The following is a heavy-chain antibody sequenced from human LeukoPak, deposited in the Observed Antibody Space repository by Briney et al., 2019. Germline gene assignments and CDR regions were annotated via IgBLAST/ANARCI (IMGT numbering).Heavy chain of an antibody. J-gene: IGHJ3*02. CDR3: AKDSSSYIMDVDAYDI. CDR2: ISGSGGST. D-gene: IGHD3-22*01. Sequence: PGGSLRLSCAASGFTFSSYAMSWVRQAPGKGLEWDSAISGSGGSTYYADSVKGRFTISRDNSKNTLYLQMNSLRAEDTAVYYCAKDSSSYIMDVDAYDIWRQRTMVTVSS. CDR1: GFTFSSYA. V-gene: IGHV3-23*01.